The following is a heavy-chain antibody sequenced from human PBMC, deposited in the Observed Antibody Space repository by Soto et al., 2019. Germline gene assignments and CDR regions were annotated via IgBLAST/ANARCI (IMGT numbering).Heavy chain of an antibody. CDR3: ARDRGRWLQKYYFDY. Sequence: SETLSLTCTVSGGSVSSGSYYWSWIRQPPGKGLEWIGYIYYRGSTNYNPPLNSGVTISVDTSKNQFSLKLSSVTAADTDVYYCARDRGRWLQKYYFDYWGQGTLVTVSS. CDR1: GGSVSSGSYY. CDR2: IYYRGST. V-gene: IGHV4-61*01. D-gene: IGHD3-16*01. J-gene: IGHJ4*02.